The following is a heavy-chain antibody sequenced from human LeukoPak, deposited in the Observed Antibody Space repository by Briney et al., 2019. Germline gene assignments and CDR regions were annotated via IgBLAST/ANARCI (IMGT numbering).Heavy chain of an antibody. CDR1: GYTFTSYA. CDR2: INAGNGNT. Sequence: ASEKVSCKASGYTFTSYAMHWVRQAPGQRLEWMGWINAGNGNTKYSQKFQGRVTITRDTSASTAYMELSSLRSEDTAVYYCARVGPLSSSGLHYYYYYGMDVWGQGTTVTVSS. CDR3: ARVGPLSSSGLHYYYYYGMDV. V-gene: IGHV1-3*01. J-gene: IGHJ6*02. D-gene: IGHD6-6*01.